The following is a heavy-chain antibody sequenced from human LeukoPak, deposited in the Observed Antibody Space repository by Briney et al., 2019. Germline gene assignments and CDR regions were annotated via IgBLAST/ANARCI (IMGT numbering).Heavy chain of an antibody. D-gene: IGHD5-18*01. J-gene: IGHJ4*02. CDR3: ARGGFPGYSYPFDY. CDR2: IYYSGST. V-gene: IGHV4-59*01. CDR1: GGSISSYY. Sequence: PSETLSLTCTVSGGSISSYYWRWLRQPPGKGVEWVGYIYYSGSTNYNPSLKSRVTISVDTSKNQFSLKLSSVTAADTAVYYCARGGFPGYSYPFDYWGQGTLVTVSS.